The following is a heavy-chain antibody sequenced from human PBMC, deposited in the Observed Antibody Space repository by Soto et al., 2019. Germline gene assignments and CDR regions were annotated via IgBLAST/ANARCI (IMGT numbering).Heavy chain of an antibody. V-gene: IGHV2-5*02. CDR3: AHSGAYRYGPRTPPGGFDP. CDR1: GFSLSTSGVG. Sequence: QITLKESGPTLVKPTQTLTLTCTFSGFSLSTSGVGVGWIRQPPGKALEWLALIYWDDDKRYSPSLKSRLTITKDSSKNKVVLTMTNMDPVDTATYYCAHSGAYRYGPRTPPGGFDPWGQGTLVTVSS. J-gene: IGHJ5*02. D-gene: IGHD5-18*01. CDR2: IYWDDDK.